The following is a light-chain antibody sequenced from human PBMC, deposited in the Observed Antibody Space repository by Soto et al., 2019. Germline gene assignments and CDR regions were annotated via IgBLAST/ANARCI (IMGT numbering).Light chain of an antibody. CDR3: QQRSNWPPIT. V-gene: IGKV3-11*01. J-gene: IGKJ5*01. Sequence: EIVLTQSPAALSLTPLERATLSCMASQSVSSYLAWYQQKPGQAPRLLIYDASNRATGIPARFSGSGSGTDFTLTISSLEPEDFAVYYCQQRSNWPPITFGQGTRLEMK. CDR1: QSVSSY. CDR2: DAS.